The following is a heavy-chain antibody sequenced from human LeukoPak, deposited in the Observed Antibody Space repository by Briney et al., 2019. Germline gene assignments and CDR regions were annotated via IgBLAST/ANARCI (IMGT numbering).Heavy chain of an antibody. J-gene: IGHJ4*02. Sequence: GGSLRLSCAASGFTFSSYSMNWIRQAPGKGLEWVSYISSSSTTIYYADSVRGRFTISRDNAKNSLYLQMNSLRAADTAVYYCARELRETGTYAFGYWGQGTLVTVSS. CDR1: GFTFSSYS. CDR2: ISSSSTTI. CDR3: ARELRETGTYAFGY. V-gene: IGHV3-48*01. D-gene: IGHD1-7*01.